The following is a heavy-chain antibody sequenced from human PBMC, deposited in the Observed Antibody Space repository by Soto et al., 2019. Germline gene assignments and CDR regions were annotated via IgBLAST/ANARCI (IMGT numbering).Heavy chain of an antibody. V-gene: IGHV4-59*01. CDR1: GGSISTYY. Sequence: PSETLSLTCTVSGGSISTYYWSWIRQPPGKGLEWIGYIYYSGSTHYNPSLKSRVTISVDTPKNQFSLKLSSVTAADTAVYYCARSPVGSSYVDYWGQGTLVTVSS. CDR2: IYYSGST. J-gene: IGHJ4*02. CDR3: ARSPVGSSYVDY. D-gene: IGHD3-16*01.